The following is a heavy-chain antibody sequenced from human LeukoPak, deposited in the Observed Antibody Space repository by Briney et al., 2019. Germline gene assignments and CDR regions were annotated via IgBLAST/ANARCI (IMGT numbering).Heavy chain of an antibody. CDR1: GFNFPKFW. Sequence: GGSLRLSCAVSGFNFPKFWMSWVRQAPGRGLEWVANTQPEGNEKFYVESVKGRFTISRDNTKDLLFLQMNDLRVEDTGVYYYARGDAFSGDHWGQGTQVTVST. CDR2: TQPEGNEK. V-gene: IGHV3-7*03. CDR3: ARGDAFSGDH. D-gene: IGHD3-16*01. J-gene: IGHJ4*02.